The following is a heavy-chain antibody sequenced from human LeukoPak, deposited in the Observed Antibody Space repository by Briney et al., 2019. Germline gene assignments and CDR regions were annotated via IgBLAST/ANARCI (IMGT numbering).Heavy chain of an antibody. D-gene: IGHD2-2*01. CDR3: AKGHSTVGLSN. J-gene: IGHJ4*02. CDR2: ISDTGRLS. Sequence: GGSLRLSCAASGFTFSSSAMSWVRQAPGKGLEWVAAISDTGRLSYCADSVNGRFTISRDNSKNTLSLQMNSLRAADTAVYYCAKGHSTVGLSNWGRGTLVTVSS. CDR1: GFTFSSSA. V-gene: IGHV3-23*01.